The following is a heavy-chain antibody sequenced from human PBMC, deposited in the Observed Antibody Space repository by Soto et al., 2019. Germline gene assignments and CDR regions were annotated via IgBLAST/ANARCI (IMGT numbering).Heavy chain of an antibody. CDR2: IYYSGST. D-gene: IGHD5-12*01. Sequence: QVQLQESGPGLVKPSPTLSLTCTVSGGSISSGGYYWSWIRQHPGKGLEWIGYIYYSGSTYYNPSPKSRVTIAVDTAKNQFSLKLISVTAADTAVYYGARMEMATRGGDYWGQGTLVTVSS. CDR3: ARMEMATRGGDY. V-gene: IGHV4-31*03. J-gene: IGHJ4*02. CDR1: GGSISSGGYY.